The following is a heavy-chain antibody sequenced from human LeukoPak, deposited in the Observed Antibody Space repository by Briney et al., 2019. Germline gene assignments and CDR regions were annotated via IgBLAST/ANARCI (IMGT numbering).Heavy chain of an antibody. CDR2: INSDGSTT. D-gene: IGHD3-16*01. CDR3: AKSEAQGGYFDY. CDR1: GFTFSSYW. Sequence: PGGSLRLSCAASGFTFSSYWMHWVRQAPGKGRVWVSRINSDGSTTNYADSVKGRFTISRDNAKNSLYLQMNSLRAEDMALYYCAKSEAQGGYFDYWGQGTLVTVSS. J-gene: IGHJ4*02. V-gene: IGHV3-74*01.